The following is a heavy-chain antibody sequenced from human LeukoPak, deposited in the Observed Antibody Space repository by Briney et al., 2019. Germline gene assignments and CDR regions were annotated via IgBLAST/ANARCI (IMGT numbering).Heavy chain of an antibody. D-gene: IGHD5-12*01. Sequence: GGSLRLSCAASGVTVSDNYMSWVRQAPGKGLEWVSVIYSGGTKYYADFVKGRFTISRDKSKNTLYLQMNGLRADDTAVYYCTKVVRIVATPEYYYGYWGQGTLLTVSS. V-gene: IGHV3-66*01. CDR2: IYSGGTK. CDR1: GVTVSDNY. J-gene: IGHJ4*02. CDR3: TKVVRIVATPEYYYGY.